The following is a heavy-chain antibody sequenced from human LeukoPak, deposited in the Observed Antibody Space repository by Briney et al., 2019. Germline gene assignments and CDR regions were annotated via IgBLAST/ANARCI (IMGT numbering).Heavy chain of an antibody. V-gene: IGHV3-48*04. CDR2: INRDSGIK. CDR3: VRDNPRCCGVVPTNIDDY. CDR1: GFSFSSDS. J-gene: IGHJ4*02. Sequence: GGSLRLSCAASGFSFSSDSMNWVRQAPGKGLEWISYINRDSGIKYYADSVRGRLTISRDNAKNSLYLQMHSLRAEDTAVYFCVRDNPRCCGVVPTNIDDYWGQGTLVTVSS. D-gene: IGHD2-15*01.